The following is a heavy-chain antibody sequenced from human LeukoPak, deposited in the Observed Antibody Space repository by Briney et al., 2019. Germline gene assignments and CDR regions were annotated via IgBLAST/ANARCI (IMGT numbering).Heavy chain of an antibody. CDR1: GFTFSNAW. Sequence: GWSLRLSCAASGFTFSNAWMSWFRQAPGKVLEWVGRIKSKTDGGTTDYAAPVKGRFTISRDDSKNTLYLQMNSLKTADTAVYYCTTVVVTMVRGVRDYWGQGTLVTVSS. V-gene: IGHV3-15*01. D-gene: IGHD3-10*01. CDR3: TTVVVTMVRGVRDY. CDR2: IKSKTDGGTT. J-gene: IGHJ4*02.